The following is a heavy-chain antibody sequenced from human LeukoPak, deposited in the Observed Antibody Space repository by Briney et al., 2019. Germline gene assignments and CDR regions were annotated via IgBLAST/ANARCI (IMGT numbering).Heavy chain of an antibody. D-gene: IGHD6-13*01. CDR1: GYSINSGYF. J-gene: IGHJ2*01. Sequence: SETLSLTCTVSGYSINSGYFWGWIRQPPLKGLEWIGSIYHSGRTYYNPSLKSRVTISVDTSKNQFSLKLSSVTAADTAVYYCARVYYSNSYDYWYFDLWGRGTLVTVSS. V-gene: IGHV4-38-2*02. CDR3: ARVYYSNSYDYWYFDL. CDR2: IYHSGRT.